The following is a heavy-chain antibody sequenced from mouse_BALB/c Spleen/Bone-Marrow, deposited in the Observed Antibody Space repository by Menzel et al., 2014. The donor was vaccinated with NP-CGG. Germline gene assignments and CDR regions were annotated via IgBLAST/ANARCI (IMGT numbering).Heavy chain of an antibody. CDR1: GYTFTSYW. CDR2: IAPGSGST. D-gene: IGHD1-1*01. Sequence: DLVKPGASVKLSCKASGYTFTSYWINWIKQRPGQGLEWIGRIAPGSGSTYYNEMFKGKATLTVDTSSSTAYIQLRSLSSEDSAVYFCARGGDYYGSSAFAYWGQGTLVTVSA. CDR3: ARGGDYYGSSAFAY. V-gene: IGHV1S41*01. J-gene: IGHJ3*01.